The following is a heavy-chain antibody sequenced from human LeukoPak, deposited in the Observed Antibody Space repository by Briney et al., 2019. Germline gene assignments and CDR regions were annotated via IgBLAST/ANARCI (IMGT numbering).Heavy chain of an antibody. V-gene: IGHV4-38-2*01. CDR2: IYHSGNT. J-gene: IGHJ4*02. Sequence: PSETLSLTCAVSGYSISSGYYWGWIRQPPGKGLEWIGCIYHSGNTYYNPSLKSRVTISVDTSKNQFSLKVSSVTAADTAVYYCARHAPGYFDYWGQGTLVTVSS. CDR3: ARHAPGYFDY. CDR1: GYSISSGYY.